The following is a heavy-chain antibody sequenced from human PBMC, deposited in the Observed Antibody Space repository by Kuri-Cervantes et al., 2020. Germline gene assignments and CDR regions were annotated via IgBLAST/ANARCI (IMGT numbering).Heavy chain of an antibody. CDR1: GFTVSNNY. D-gene: IGHD3-10*01. V-gene: IGHV3-66*02. CDR2: IYSGGKT. J-gene: IGHJ5*02. CDR3: ARGMVLLWFGELTGNWFDP. Sequence: GGSLRLSCAASGFTVSNNYMSWVRQAPGKGLECVSIIYSGGKTYYTDSVKGRFTISRDNPKNTLYLQMNSLRVEDTAVYYCARGMVLLWFGELTGNWFDPWGQGTLVTVSS.